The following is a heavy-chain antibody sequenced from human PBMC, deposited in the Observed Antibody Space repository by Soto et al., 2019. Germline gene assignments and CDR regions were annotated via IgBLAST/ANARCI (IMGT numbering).Heavy chain of an antibody. D-gene: IGHD3-22*01. CDR2: INHSGST. CDR3: ARGPGRKYYYDSSGNKYFDY. Sequence: SETLSLTCAVYGGSFSGYYWSWIRQPPGKGLEWIGEINHSGSTNYNPSLKSRVTISVDTSKNQFSLKLSSVTAADTAVYYCARGPGRKYYYDSSGNKYFDYWGQGTLVTVSS. V-gene: IGHV4-34*01. CDR1: GGSFSGYY. J-gene: IGHJ4*02.